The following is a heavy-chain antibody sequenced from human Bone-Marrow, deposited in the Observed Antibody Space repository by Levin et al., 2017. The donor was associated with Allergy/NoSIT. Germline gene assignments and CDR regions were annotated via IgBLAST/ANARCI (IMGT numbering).Heavy chain of an antibody. CDR3: AATHSSDGRGAFDI. CDR2: INPTNGDFP. J-gene: IGHJ3*02. D-gene: IGHD3-22*01. V-gene: IGHV1-2*02. CDR1: GNTFTGYY. Sequence: GASVKVSCRLSGNTFTGYYSHWMRLAPGQGLEWMGWINPTNGDFPNYAEKFQDRLTMTRDTSTNTAYMELRTLTPDDTAMYYCAATHSSDGRGAFDIWGQGTMVTVSS.